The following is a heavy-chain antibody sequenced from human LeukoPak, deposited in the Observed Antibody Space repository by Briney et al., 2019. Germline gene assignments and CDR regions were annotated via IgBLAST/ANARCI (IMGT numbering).Heavy chain of an antibody. V-gene: IGHV1-69*05. CDR3: AKEYLAAAGTFDY. CDR2: IIPIFGTA. D-gene: IGHD6-13*01. Sequence: VKVSCKASGGTFSSYAISWVRPAPGQGLEWMGRIIPIFGTANYAQKFQGRVTITTDESTSTAYMELSSLRSEDTAVYYCAKEYLAAAGTFDYWGQGTLVTVSS. J-gene: IGHJ4*02. CDR1: GGTFSSYA.